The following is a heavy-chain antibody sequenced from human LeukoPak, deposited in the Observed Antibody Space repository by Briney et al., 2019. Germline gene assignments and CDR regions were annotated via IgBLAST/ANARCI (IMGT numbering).Heavy chain of an antibody. J-gene: IGHJ3*02. V-gene: IGHV1-2*02. CDR3: ARSGPLPDVFNI. Sequence: ASVKVSCKASGYTFTSYGISWVRQAPGQGLEWMGWIKPNSGGTNYVQKFQGRVTMTRDTSISTAYMELSRLRSDDTAVYYCARSGPLPDVFNIWGQGTMVTVSS. CDR1: GYTFTSYG. D-gene: IGHD2-15*01. CDR2: IKPNSGGT.